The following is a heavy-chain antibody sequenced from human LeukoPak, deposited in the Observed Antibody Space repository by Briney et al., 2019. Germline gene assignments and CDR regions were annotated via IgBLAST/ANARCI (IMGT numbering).Heavy chain of an antibody. CDR3: ARFRDSGGGCYFLDY. CDR2: IYYSGSP. Sequence: PSETLSLTCTVSGGSIGGYYWSWIRQPPGRGLEWIGNIYYSGSPNYSPSLKGRVAISVDTSKNQFSLNLSSMTAADTAVYYCARFRDSGGGCYFLDYWGQGTLVTVSS. V-gene: IGHV4-59*01. J-gene: IGHJ4*02. CDR1: GGSIGGYY. D-gene: IGHD2-21*02.